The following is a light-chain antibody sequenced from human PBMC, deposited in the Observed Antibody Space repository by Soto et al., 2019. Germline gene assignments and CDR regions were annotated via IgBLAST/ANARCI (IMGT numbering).Light chain of an antibody. CDR1: QGVSRH. J-gene: IGKJ4*01. CDR3: QQYHQWPLT. Sequence: EIVMTQSPAPLSLSPGERATLSCRASQGVSRHLDWYQQKPGQAPRLLIYAASTRAAGVPARFSGSGSGTEFTLTISSLQSEDFTVYYCQQYHQWPLTFGGGTKVEI. V-gene: IGKV3D-15*01. CDR2: AAS.